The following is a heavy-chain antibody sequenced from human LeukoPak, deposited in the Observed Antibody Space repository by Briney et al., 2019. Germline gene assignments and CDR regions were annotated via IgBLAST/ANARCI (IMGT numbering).Heavy chain of an antibody. CDR1: VGSIRSYY. CDR2: MYHSGST. CDR3: ARHAAVEGSSGWSPLWWFDP. D-gene: IGHD6-19*01. J-gene: IGHJ5*02. Sequence: PSETLSLTCTVSVGSIRSYYWSWIRQPPGKGLEWIGGMYHSGSTKHNPYLKSRVTISVDTSKSQFSLKLSSVTAADTAVYYCARHAAVEGSSGWSPLWWFDPWGQGTLVTVSS. V-gene: IGHV4-59*08.